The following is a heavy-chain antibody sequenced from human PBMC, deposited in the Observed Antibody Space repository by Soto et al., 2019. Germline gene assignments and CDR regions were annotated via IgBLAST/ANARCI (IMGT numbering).Heavy chain of an antibody. Sequence: GGSLRLSCAASGFTFSIYGMHWVRQAPGKGLEWVAVIWYDGSNKYYADSVKGRFTISRDNSKNTLYLQMNSLRAEDTAVYYCARDRIVVTPAPDAFDIWGRGTMVTVSS. D-gene: IGHD2-2*01. CDR3: ARDRIVVTPAPDAFDI. V-gene: IGHV3-33*01. J-gene: IGHJ3*02. CDR1: GFTFSIYG. CDR2: IWYDGSNK.